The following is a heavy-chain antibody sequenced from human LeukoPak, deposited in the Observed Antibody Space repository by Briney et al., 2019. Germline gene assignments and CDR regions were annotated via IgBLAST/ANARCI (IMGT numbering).Heavy chain of an antibody. CDR2: IYYSGST. Sequence: SETLSLTCTVSGGSISSSSYYWGWLRQPPGKGLEWIGSIYYSGSTYYNPSLKSRVTISVDTSKNQFSLEVSSVTAADTAVYYCARDPMETIFGVVIKPVYYMDVWGKGTTVTVSS. CDR1: GGSISSSSYY. CDR3: ARDPMETIFGVVIKPVYYMDV. V-gene: IGHV4-39*07. J-gene: IGHJ6*03. D-gene: IGHD3-3*01.